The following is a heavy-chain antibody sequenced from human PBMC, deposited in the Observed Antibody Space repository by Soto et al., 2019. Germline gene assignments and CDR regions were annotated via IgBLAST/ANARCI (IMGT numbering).Heavy chain of an antibody. CDR3: ARDWSRYFDSSGLMWFY. CDR2: ISAHNGDT. J-gene: IGHJ4*02. Sequence: ASVKVSCKASGYTFNYYGISWVRQAPGQGLEWVGWISAHNGDTKYAQNLQGRLTLTTGTSTSTAYMELTSLTSDDTAVYYCARDWSRYFDSSGLMWFYWGQGTLVTVYS. D-gene: IGHD3-22*01. CDR1: GYTFNYYG. V-gene: IGHV1-18*04.